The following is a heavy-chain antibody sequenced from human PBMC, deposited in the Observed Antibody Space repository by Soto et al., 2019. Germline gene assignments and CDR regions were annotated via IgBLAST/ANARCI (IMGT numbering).Heavy chain of an antibody. CDR2: KTYDGSNK. CDR1: GFMFSSYA. CDR3: ARAGGLLVDY. D-gene: IGHD1-26*01. V-gene: IGHV3-30-3*01. J-gene: IGHJ4*02. Sequence: QVQLVESGGGVVQPGRSLRLSCAASGFMFSSYAMHWVRQAPGKGLEWVAVKTYDGSNKYYADSVKGRFTISRDNSKNTLYLQMNSLSAEDTAVYYCARAGGLLVDYWGQGTLVTVSS.